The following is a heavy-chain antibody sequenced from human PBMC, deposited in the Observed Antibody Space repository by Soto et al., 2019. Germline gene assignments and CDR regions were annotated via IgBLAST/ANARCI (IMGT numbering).Heavy chain of an antibody. Sequence: GESLKISCKGSGYSFTSYWIGWVRQMPGKGLEWMGIIYPGDSDTRYSPSFQGQVTISADKSISTAYLQWSSLKASDTAMYYCARLNGIAVAGTDYYCGMDVWLQGTTVTVAS. V-gene: IGHV5-51*01. CDR2: IYPGDSDT. D-gene: IGHD6-19*01. CDR3: ARLNGIAVAGTDYYCGMDV. J-gene: IGHJ6*02. CDR1: GYSFTSYW.